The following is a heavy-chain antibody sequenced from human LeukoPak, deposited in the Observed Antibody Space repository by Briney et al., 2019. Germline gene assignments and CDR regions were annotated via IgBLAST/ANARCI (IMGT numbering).Heavy chain of an antibody. CDR3: ARGPGSGSYFSLDY. Sequence: ASVKVSCKASGYTFTSYDINWVRQATGQGLEWMGWMNPNSGNTGYAQSFQGRVTMTRNTSISTTYMELSSLRSEDTAVYYCARGPGSGSYFSLDYWGQGTLVTVSS. CDR1: GYTFTSYD. V-gene: IGHV1-8*01. J-gene: IGHJ4*02. CDR2: MNPNSGNT. D-gene: IGHD3-10*01.